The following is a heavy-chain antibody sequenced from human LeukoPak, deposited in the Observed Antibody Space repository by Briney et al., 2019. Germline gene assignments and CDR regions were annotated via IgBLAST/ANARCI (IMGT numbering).Heavy chain of an antibody. D-gene: IGHD3/OR15-3a*01. CDR3: AKAGEGFGLDY. J-gene: IGHJ4*02. Sequence: PGGSLRLSCAASGFTFSSYEMNWVRQAPGKGLEWVSYISSSGSTTYYADSVKGRFTISRDNAKNSLYLQMNSLRAEDTAIYCCAKAGEGFGLDYWGQGTLVTVSS. V-gene: IGHV3-48*03. CDR1: GFTFSSYE. CDR2: ISSSGSTT.